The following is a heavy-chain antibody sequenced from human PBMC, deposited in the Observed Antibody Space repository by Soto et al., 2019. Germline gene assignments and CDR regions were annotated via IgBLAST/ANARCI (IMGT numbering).Heavy chain of an antibody. J-gene: IGHJ4*02. D-gene: IGHD3-22*01. CDR3: AKDKGWLTYYYDSSGYFVGAVIDY. CDR1: GFTFSSYG. V-gene: IGHV3-30*18. CDR2: ISYDGSNK. Sequence: QVQLVESGGGVVHPGRSLRLSCAASGFTFSSYGMHWVRQAPGKGLDWVAVISYDGSNKYYADSVKGRFTISRDNSKNTLYLQMNSLRAEDTAVYYCAKDKGWLTYYYDSSGYFVGAVIDYWGQGTLVTVSS.